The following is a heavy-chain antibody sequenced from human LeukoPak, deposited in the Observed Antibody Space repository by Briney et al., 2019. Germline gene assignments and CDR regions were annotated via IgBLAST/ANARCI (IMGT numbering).Heavy chain of an antibody. CDR1: GFTFSSYG. V-gene: IGHV3-33*01. J-gene: IGHJ4*02. D-gene: IGHD6-13*01. CDR2: IWYDASNK. CDR3: ARDLYSSSCDY. Sequence: PGGSLRLSCAASGFTFSSYGMHWVRQAPGKGLEWVAVIWYDASNKYYADSVKGRFTISRDDSENTLYLQMDSLRVGDTAVYYCARDLYSSSCDYWGQGTLVTVSS.